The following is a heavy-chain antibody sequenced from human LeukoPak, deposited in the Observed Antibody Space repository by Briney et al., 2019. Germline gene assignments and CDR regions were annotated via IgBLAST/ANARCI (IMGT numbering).Heavy chain of an antibody. Sequence: SSETLSLTRTVSGGSISSGGYYWSWIRQPPGKGLEWIGYIYHSGSTNYNPSLKGRLTTSVDTSKNQFSLKLSSVTAADTAVYYCARLYGSGSYYNYWGQGTLVTVSS. D-gene: IGHD3-10*01. CDR1: GGSISSGGYY. CDR3: ARLYGSGSYYNY. V-gene: IGHV4-30-2*01. CDR2: IYHSGST. J-gene: IGHJ4*02.